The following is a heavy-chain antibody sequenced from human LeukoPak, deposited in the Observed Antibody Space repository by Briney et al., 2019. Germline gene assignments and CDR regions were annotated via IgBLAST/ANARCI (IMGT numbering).Heavy chain of an antibody. J-gene: IGHJ4*02. CDR1: GGTFSSYA. D-gene: IGHD6-13*01. Sequence: SVKVSCKASGGTFSSYAISWVRQAPGHGLEWMGRIIPIFGTANYAQKFQGRVTITTDESTSTAYMELSSLRSEDTAVYYCARDLLTVLAAAGSGGTYYFDYWGQGTLVTVSS. CDR3: ARDLLTVLAAAGSGGTYYFDY. CDR2: IIPIFGTA. V-gene: IGHV1-69*05.